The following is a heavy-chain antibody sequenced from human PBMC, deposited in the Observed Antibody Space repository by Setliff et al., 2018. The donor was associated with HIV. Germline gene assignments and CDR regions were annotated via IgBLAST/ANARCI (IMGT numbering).Heavy chain of an antibody. J-gene: IGHJ4*02. CDR2: IYYSGNT. Sequence: PSETLSLTCTVSGASISSYYWSWIRQPPGKGLEWIGSIYYSGNTYYNPSLKSRVTISVDTSKNQFSLKLSSVTAADTAVYYCARARGRIAAAGRPYFDYWGQGTLVTVSS. CDR3: ARARGRIAAAGRPYFDY. CDR1: GASISSYY. D-gene: IGHD6-13*01. V-gene: IGHV4-39*01.